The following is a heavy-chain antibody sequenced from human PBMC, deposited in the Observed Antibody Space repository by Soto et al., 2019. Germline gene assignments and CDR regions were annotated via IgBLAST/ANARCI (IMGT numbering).Heavy chain of an antibody. Sequence: EVQLVESGGGLVQPGGSLRLSCAASGFTFSDHYMDWVRQAPGKWLEWVGRSRNKLYSYTTEYAASVKGRFTISRDDSKNSLYLQMSSLKTEDTAVYYCARVKIQNWNDWFDPWGQGTLVIVSS. D-gene: IGHD1-1*01. V-gene: IGHV3-72*01. CDR1: GFTFSDHY. CDR2: SRNKLYSYTT. CDR3: ARVKIQNWNDWFDP. J-gene: IGHJ5*02.